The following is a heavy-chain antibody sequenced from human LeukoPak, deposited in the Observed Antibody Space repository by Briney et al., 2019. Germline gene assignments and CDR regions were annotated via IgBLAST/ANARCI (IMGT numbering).Heavy chain of an antibody. CDR1: GGSISSGGYY. D-gene: IGHD7-27*01. CDR2: IYYTGT. Sequence: PSETLSLTCAVSGGSISSGGYYWSWIRQSPGKGLEWIGYIYYTGTSYNPSLKSRVTISADTSKNQFSLNLSSVTAADTAVYYCASRKLGNDYWGQGTLVTVSS. J-gene: IGHJ4*02. CDR3: ASRKLGNDY. V-gene: IGHV4-61*08.